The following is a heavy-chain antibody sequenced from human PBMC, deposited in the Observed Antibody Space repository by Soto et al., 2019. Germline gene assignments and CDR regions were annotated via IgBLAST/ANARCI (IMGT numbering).Heavy chain of an antibody. CDR2: ISDSGNT. Sequence: QAQLQESGPGLVKPSETLSLTCTVSGGSINSYFWSWIRQPPGKGLEWIGHISDSGNTNYNPSLRSRVIISVDTSKNHLSLKLGSVTAADTAVYYCARHYRTGWYGFDYWGQGTLVTVSS. CDR3: ARHYRTGWYGFDY. D-gene: IGHD6-19*01. J-gene: IGHJ4*02. CDR1: GGSINSYF. V-gene: IGHV4-59*08.